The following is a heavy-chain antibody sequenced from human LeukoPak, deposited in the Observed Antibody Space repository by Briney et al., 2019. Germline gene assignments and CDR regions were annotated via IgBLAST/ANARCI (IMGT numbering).Heavy chain of an antibody. CDR2: MNPNSGNT. D-gene: IGHD6-19*01. Sequence: GASVKVSCKTSGYTFSSYDINWVRQASGQGLEWMGWMNPNSGNTGYAEKFQGRVTMTRDTSINTVYMDLSSLESDDTAVYYCARGPRGSGWAHDAFDIWGQGTMVTVSS. V-gene: IGHV1-8*01. J-gene: IGHJ3*02. CDR3: ARGPRGSGWAHDAFDI. CDR1: GYTFSSYD.